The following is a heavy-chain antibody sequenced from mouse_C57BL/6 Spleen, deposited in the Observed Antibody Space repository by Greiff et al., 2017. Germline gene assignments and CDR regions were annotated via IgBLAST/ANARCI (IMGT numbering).Heavy chain of an antibody. CDR3: TREDGDYYGWGFAY. V-gene: IGHV5-9-1*02. CDR1: GFTFSSYA. CDR2: ISSGGDYI. J-gene: IGHJ3*01. Sequence: EVMLVESGEGLVKPGGSLKLSCAASGFTFSSYAMSWVRQTPEKRLEWVAYISSGGDYIYYADTVKGRFTISRDNARNTLYLQMSSLKSEDTAMYYCTREDGDYYGWGFAYWGQGTLVTVSA. D-gene: IGHD1-2*01.